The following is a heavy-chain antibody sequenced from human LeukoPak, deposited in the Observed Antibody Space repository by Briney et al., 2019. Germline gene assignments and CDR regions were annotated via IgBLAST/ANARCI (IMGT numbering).Heavy chain of an antibody. D-gene: IGHD4-11*01. J-gene: IGHJ4*02. V-gene: IGHV4-59*01. CDR2: IYYSGST. Sequence: PSETLSLTCTVSGGSISSYYWSWIRQPPGKGLEWIGYIYYSGSTNYNPSLKSRVTISVDTSKNQFSLKLSSVTAADTAVYYCARLGVSTALFLDYFDYWGQGTLVTVSS. CDR3: ARLGVSTALFLDYFDY. CDR1: GGSISSYY.